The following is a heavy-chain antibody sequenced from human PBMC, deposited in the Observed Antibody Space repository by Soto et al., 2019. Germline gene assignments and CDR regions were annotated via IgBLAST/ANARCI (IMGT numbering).Heavy chain of an antibody. V-gene: IGHV4-59*12. Sequence: SETLSITCNVSGVSIYTYYWNWIRQSPGKGLEWIGYIYHSGSTYYNPSLKSRVTISVDRSKNQFSLKLSSVTAADTAVYYCARSSDCSSTSCYPWFDPWGQGTLVTVSS. CDR2: IYHSGST. D-gene: IGHD2-2*01. CDR3: ARSSDCSSTSCYPWFDP. CDR1: GVSIYTYY. J-gene: IGHJ5*02.